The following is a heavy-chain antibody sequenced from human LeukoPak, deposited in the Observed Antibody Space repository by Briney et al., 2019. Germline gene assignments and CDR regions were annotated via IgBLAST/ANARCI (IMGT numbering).Heavy chain of an antibody. CDR3: GKRGYCPPSRCYVIEN. CDR1: AYTFSTYD. CDR2: IGASGHIT. Sequence: TGGSLRLSCTDSAYTFSTYDMVSVRQAPGKGLHCVAAIGASGHITHYGDSVKGRFTISKDSSRNTMYLQMNDLRAEDTALYYCGKRGYCPPSRCYVIENWGQGTLVTVSS. J-gene: IGHJ4*02. V-gene: IGHV3-23*01. D-gene: IGHD2-15*01.